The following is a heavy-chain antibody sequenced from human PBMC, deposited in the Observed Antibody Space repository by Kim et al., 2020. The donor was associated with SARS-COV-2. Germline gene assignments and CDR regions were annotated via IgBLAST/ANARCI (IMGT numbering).Heavy chain of an antibody. D-gene: IGHD3-10*01. Sequence: GGSLRLSCAASGVSFDSSAMNWVRQAPGKGLEWVAVISFDGRNKAYADSVEGRFTISRDNSKSTLHLQMNSLRVEDTAVYYCARGNYYESVSLSDYYNGMDAWGQGTTLTVSS. CDR2: ISFDGRNK. CDR1: GVSFDSSA. J-gene: IGHJ6*02. V-gene: IGHV3-30-3*01. CDR3: ARGNYYESVSLSDYYNGMDA.